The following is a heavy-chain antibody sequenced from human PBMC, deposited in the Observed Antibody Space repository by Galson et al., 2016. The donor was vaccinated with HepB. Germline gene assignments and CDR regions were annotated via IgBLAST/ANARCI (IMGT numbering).Heavy chain of an antibody. V-gene: IGHV1-18*01. Sequence: SCKASGYTFSNYGITWVRQAPGQGLEWMGWISGYDAATNYAQKLQGRVTMTTDTSTSTAYMELRSLISDDTAMYYCARAVGDYYYSYYMDVWGKGTTVTVSS. CDR3: ARAVGDYYYSYYMDV. J-gene: IGHJ6*03. CDR2: ISGYDAAT. CDR1: GYTFSNYG. D-gene: IGHD3-16*01.